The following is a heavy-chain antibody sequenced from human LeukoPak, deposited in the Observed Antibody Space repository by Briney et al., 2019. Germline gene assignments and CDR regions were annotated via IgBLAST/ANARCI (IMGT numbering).Heavy chain of an antibody. Sequence: ASVKVSCKASGYTFTGYYMHWVRQAPGQGLEWMGWISAYNGNTNYAQKFQGRVTMTRDMSISTAYMELSRLRSDDTAVYYCARDSSRRSADPRDYGDYAADYWGQGTLVTVSS. V-gene: IGHV1-2*02. CDR2: ISAYNGNT. J-gene: IGHJ4*02. CDR3: ARDSSRRSADPRDYGDYAADY. CDR1: GYTFTGYY. D-gene: IGHD4-17*01.